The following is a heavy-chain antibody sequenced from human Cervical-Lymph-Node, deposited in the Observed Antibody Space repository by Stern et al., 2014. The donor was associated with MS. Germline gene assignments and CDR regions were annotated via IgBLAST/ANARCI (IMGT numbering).Heavy chain of an antibody. Sequence: QVQLVESGGGVVQPGRSLRLSCAASGFIFSSHGMHWVRQAPGKGLEWVAVIWADGIKKHYADSVKGRFTISRDNSKNTLYLQMNSLRAEDTAIYYCTRDISYYADDHWGQGTPVTVSS. CDR2: IWADGIKK. D-gene: IGHD1-26*01. CDR1: GFIFSSHG. V-gene: IGHV3-33*01. CDR3: TRDISYYADDH. J-gene: IGHJ5*02.